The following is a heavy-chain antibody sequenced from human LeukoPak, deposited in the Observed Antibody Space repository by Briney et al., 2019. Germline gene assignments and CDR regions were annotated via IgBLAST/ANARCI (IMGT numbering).Heavy chain of an antibody. J-gene: IGHJ3*02. CDR1: GFSLSTRGVA. Sequence: SGPTLVNPTQTLTLTCTFSGFSLSTRGVAVGWIRQPPGKALEWLALIYWDDDKRYSPSLKSRPSITKDTSKNQVVLTMTNMDPVDTATYYCAHSEDTALVHDAFDIWGQGTMVTVSS. CDR2: IYWDDDK. V-gene: IGHV2-5*02. D-gene: IGHD5-18*01. CDR3: AHSEDTALVHDAFDI.